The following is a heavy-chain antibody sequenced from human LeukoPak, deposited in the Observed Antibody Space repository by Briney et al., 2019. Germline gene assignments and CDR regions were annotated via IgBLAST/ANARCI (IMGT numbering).Heavy chain of an antibody. CDR3: ARGFIVAFKRGWGVDY. V-gene: IGHV3-20*04. J-gene: IGHJ4*02. CDR2: INWNGGST. CDR1: VFTFDDYG. D-gene: IGHD5-12*01. Sequence: GGSLRLSCAASVFTFDDYGVSWVRQAPGKGLEWVSGINWNGGSTGYADSVKGRFTISRDNAKNSLYLQMNSLRAEDTALYYCARGFIVAFKRGWGVDYWGQGTLVTVSS.